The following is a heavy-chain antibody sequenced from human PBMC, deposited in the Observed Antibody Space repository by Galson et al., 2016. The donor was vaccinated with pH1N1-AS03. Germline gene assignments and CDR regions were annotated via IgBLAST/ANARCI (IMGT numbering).Heavy chain of an antibody. V-gene: IGHV1-3*01. Sequence: SVKVSCKASGYTFISYVMHWVRQAPGQRLEWMGWINAGNGNTTYSQSFQGRVTITRGTSASKAYMELSSLRSEDTAVYYCARGRGSYGMDVWGQGTTVTVSS. CDR1: GYTFISYV. D-gene: IGHD1-26*01. CDR3: ARGRGSYGMDV. CDR2: INAGNGNT. J-gene: IGHJ6*02.